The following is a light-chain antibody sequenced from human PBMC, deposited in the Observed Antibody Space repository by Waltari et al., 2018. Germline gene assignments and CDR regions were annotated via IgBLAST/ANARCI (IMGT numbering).Light chain of an antibody. CDR3: QQFYTTPPT. CDR1: QSVLFSSNSKNY. Sequence: DIVMTQSPDSLAVSLGERATIHCNASQSVLFSSNSKNYLAWYQQKPGQPPKLLIYWASTRESGVPDRFSGSGSGTDFTLTISSLQAEDVAVYYCQQFYTTPPTFGQGTKVEIK. CDR2: WAS. V-gene: IGKV4-1*01. J-gene: IGKJ1*01.